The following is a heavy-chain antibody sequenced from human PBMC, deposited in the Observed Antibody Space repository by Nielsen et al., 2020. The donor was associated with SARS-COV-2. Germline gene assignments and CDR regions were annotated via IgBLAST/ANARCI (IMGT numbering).Heavy chain of an antibody. CDR1: GYTFTGYY. D-gene: IGHD3-10*01. Sequence: ASVKVSCKASGYTFTGYYMHWVRQATGQGLEWMGWINPNSGGTNYAQKFQGRVTMTRDTSISTAYMELSRLRSDDTAVYYCAKNPAYYGSGSYFSWFDPWGQGTLVTVSS. CDR3: AKNPAYYGSGSYFSWFDP. V-gene: IGHV1-2*02. J-gene: IGHJ5*02. CDR2: INPNSGGT.